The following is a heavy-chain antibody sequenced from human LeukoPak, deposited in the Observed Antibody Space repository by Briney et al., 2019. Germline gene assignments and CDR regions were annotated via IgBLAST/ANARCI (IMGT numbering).Heavy chain of an antibody. V-gene: IGHV3-23*01. J-gene: IGHJ4*02. D-gene: IGHD2-15*01. CDR1: GFTFSSYS. Sequence: GGSLRLSCAASGFTFSSYSMNWVRQAPGKGLEWVSGIGNSGTSTYYADSVKGRLTISRDNSKDTLFLQMNSLRAEDTAVYFCAQTRFISPRYCFDYWGQGTLVTVSS. CDR2: IGNSGTST. CDR3: AQTRFISPRYCFDY.